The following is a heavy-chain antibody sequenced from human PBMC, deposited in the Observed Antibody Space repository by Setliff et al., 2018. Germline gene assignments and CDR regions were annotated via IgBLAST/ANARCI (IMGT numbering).Heavy chain of an antibody. D-gene: IGHD3-10*01. CDR3: AKSSGSSSATNLEY. CDR2: ITGSSSVI. V-gene: IGHV3-48*01. J-gene: IGHJ4*02. Sequence: VGSLRLSCAASGFTFSIYSMNWVRQAPGRGLEWLSYITGSSSVIHYADSVKGRFTISRDNARNSLYLQINSLRAEDTAVYYCAKSSGSSSATNLEYLGPGTLVTVSS. CDR1: GFTFSIYS.